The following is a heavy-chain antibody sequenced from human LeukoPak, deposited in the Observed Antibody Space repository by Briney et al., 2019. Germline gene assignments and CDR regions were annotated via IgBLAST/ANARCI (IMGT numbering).Heavy chain of an antibody. Sequence: SETLSPTCAVYGGSFSGYYWSWIRQPPGKGLEWIGEINHSGSTNYNTSLKSRVTISVDTSKNQFSLKLSSVTAADTAVYYCARGGRGYSYGLFDYWGQGTLVTVSS. CDR3: ARGGRGYSYGLFDY. D-gene: IGHD5-18*01. V-gene: IGHV4-34*01. CDR2: INHSGST. J-gene: IGHJ4*02. CDR1: GGSFSGYY.